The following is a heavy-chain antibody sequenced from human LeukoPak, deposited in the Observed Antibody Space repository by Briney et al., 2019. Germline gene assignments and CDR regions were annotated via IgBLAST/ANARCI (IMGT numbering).Heavy chain of an antibody. V-gene: IGHV4-61*02. D-gene: IGHD3-22*01. J-gene: IGHJ3*02. Sequence: SETLSLTCTVSGGSINSGSYSWTWIRQPAGKGLEWIGRIHNSGSTDYTPSLKSRVTTLIDTSKNQFFLKLTSVTAADTAVYYCARADRSDYFGNVVAFDIWGQGTMVTVSS. CDR2: IHNSGST. CDR3: ARADRSDYFGNVVAFDI. CDR1: GGSINSGSYS.